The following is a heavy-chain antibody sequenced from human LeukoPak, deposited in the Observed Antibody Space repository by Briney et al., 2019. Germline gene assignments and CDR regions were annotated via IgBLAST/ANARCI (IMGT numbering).Heavy chain of an antibody. V-gene: IGHV1-69*05. CDR1: GGTFSSYA. CDR2: IIPIFGTA. CDR3: ARSRELRPPYNWFDP. D-gene: IGHD1-26*01. Sequence: PEASVKVSCKASGGTFSSYAISWVRQAPGQGLEWMGGIIPIFGTANYAQKFQGRVTITTDESTSTAYMELSSLRSEDTAVYYCARSRELRPPYNWFDPWGQGTLVTVSS. J-gene: IGHJ5*02.